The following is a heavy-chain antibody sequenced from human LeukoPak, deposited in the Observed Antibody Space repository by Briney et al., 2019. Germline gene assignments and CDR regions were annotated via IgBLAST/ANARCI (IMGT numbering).Heavy chain of an antibody. V-gene: IGHV1-46*01. CDR1: GYTFTSYY. Sequence: ASVKVSCKASGYTFTSYYMHWVRQAPGQGLEWMGIINPSGGSTSYAQKFQGRVTMTRDTSTSTVYMELSSPRSEDTAVYYCARDDSSGYYSLYFDLWGRGTLVTVSS. CDR3: ARDDSSGYYSLYFDL. CDR2: INPSGGST. J-gene: IGHJ2*01. D-gene: IGHD3-22*01.